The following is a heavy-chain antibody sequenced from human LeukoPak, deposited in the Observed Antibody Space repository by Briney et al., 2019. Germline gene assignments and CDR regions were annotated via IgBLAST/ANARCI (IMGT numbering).Heavy chain of an antibody. CDR3: ARVYSSGWFWFDP. Sequence: PSETLSLTCTVSGGSIRSYYWSWIRQPPGKGLEWIGHIHYSGSTNYNPSLKSRVTMSVDTSKNQFSLKLSSVIAADTAVYYCARVYSSGWFWFDPWGQGTPVTVSS. V-gene: IGHV4-59*01. CDR2: IHYSGST. J-gene: IGHJ5*02. D-gene: IGHD6-19*01. CDR1: GGSIRSYY.